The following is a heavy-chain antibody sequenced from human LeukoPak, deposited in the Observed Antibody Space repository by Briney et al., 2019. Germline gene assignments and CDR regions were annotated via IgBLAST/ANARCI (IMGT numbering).Heavy chain of an antibody. CDR2: IYYSGST. V-gene: IGHV4-39*01. J-gene: IGHJ4*02. CDR3: ARLVRSGYCSTTSCYGYYFDY. Sequence: SETLSLTCTVSGGSISSSSYYWGWIRQPPGKGLEWIGSIYYSGSTYYNPSLKSRVTISVDTSKNQFSLKLGSVAAADTAVYYCARLVRSGYCSTTSCYGYYFDYWGQGTLVTVSS. D-gene: IGHD2-2*01. CDR1: GGSISSSSYY.